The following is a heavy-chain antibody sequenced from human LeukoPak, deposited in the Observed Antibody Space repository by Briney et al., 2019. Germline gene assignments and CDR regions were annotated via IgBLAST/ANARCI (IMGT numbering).Heavy chain of an antibody. V-gene: IGHV4-39*01. Sequence: SETLSLTCTVSGGSISSSSYYWGWIRQPPGKGLEWIGSIYYSGSTYYNPSLKSRVTISVDTSKNQFSLKLSSVTAADTAVYYCARHAAYYDFWSGYYTGGYFDYWGQGTLVTVSS. CDR2: IYYSGST. CDR1: GGSISSSSYY. J-gene: IGHJ4*02. D-gene: IGHD3-3*01. CDR3: ARHAAYYDFWSGYYTGGYFDY.